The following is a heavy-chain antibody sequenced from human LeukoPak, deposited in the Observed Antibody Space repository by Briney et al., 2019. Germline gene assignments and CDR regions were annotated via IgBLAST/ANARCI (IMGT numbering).Heavy chain of an antibody. J-gene: IGHJ4*02. CDR1: GFTFSNYA. CDR3: GSTIFGVVIDLDSGYY. CDR2: ISYDGSKQ. V-gene: IGHV3-30*04. Sequence: PGGSLRLSCASSGFTFSNYAMHWVCQAPGKGLEWVAVISYDGSKQDYVDPVKGRFTISRDNSKNTLYLQMNSLRAEDTAVYYCGSTIFGVVIDLDSGYYWGQGTLVTVSS. D-gene: IGHD3-3*01.